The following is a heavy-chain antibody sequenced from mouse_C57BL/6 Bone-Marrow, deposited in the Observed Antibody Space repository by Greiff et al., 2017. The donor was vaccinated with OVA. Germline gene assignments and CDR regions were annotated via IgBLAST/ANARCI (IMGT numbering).Heavy chain of an antibody. CDR2: IDPETGGT. Sequence: QVQLKESGAELVRPGASVTLSCKASGYTFTDYEMHWVKQTPVHGLEWIGAIDPETGGTAYNQKFKGKAILTADKSSSTAYMELRSLTSEDSAVYYCTRRYGYYFDYWGQGTTLTVSS. V-gene: IGHV1-15*01. J-gene: IGHJ2*01. CDR3: TRRYGYYFDY. D-gene: IGHD2-10*02. CDR1: GYTFTDYE.